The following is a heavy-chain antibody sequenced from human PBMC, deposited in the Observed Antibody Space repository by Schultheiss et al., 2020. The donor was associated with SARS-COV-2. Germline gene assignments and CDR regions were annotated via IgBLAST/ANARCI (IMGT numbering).Heavy chain of an antibody. V-gene: IGHV4-59*12. CDR2: IYYSGST. Sequence: SETLSLTCTVSGDSIGGSSWAWIRQPPGKGLEWIGCIYYSGSTNYNPSLKSRVTISVDTSKKQFSLKLNSVTAADTAVYYCARGPFTVTTHPPDYWGQGTLVTVSS. D-gene: IGHD4-17*01. CDR3: ARGPFTVTTHPPDY. J-gene: IGHJ4*02. CDR1: GDSIGGSS.